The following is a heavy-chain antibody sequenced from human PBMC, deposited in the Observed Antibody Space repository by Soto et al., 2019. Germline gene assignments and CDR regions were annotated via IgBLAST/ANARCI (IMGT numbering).Heavy chain of an antibody. D-gene: IGHD6-13*01. Sequence: PSETLSLTCTVSGGSMISYYWGWIRQPPGKGLEWIGSIYYSGSTYYNPSLKSRVTISVDTSKNQFSLKLSSVTAADTAVYYCARQPRYSSSWYSSPYYGMDVWGQGTTVTVSS. CDR2: IYYSGST. CDR3: ARQPRYSSSWYSSPYYGMDV. V-gene: IGHV4-39*01. CDR1: GGSMISYY. J-gene: IGHJ6*02.